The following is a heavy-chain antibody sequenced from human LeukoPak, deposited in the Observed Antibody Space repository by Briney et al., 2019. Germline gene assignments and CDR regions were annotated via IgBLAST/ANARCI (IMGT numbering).Heavy chain of an antibody. V-gene: IGHV1-24*01. CDR1: GYTLTELS. J-gene: IGHJ4*02. Sequence: ASVKVSCKVSGYTLTELSMHWVRQAPGKGLEWMGGFDPEDGETIYAQKFQGRVTITRDTSASTAYMELTSLRSDDTAVYYCARDSPSPSGYWGQGTLVTVSS. CDR3: ARDSPSPSGY. CDR2: FDPEDGET.